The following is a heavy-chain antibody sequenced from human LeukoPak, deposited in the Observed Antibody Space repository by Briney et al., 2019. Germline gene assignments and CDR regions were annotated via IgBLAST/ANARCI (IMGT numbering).Heavy chain of an antibody. Sequence: GGSLRLSCAASGFTFSSYWMSWVRQAPGKGLEWVANINQDGSEKYYVDSVKGRFTISRDDAENSLYLQMNSLRVEDTAVYYCARAPTVLVGYCSSSSCQADYWGQGTLVTVSS. CDR3: ARAPTVLVGYCSSSSCQADY. V-gene: IGHV3-7*01. CDR1: GFTFSSYW. D-gene: IGHD2-2*01. CDR2: INQDGSEK. J-gene: IGHJ4*02.